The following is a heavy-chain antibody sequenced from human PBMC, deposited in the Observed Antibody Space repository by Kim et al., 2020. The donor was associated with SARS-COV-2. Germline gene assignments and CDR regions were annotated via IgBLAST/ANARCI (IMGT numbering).Heavy chain of an antibody. Sequence: GWSLRLSCAASGFTVSSSWMHWVRQSPGKGLVWVSHISPDGRTTTYADSVKGRFTISRDNAKNTLFLQMNSLRAEDTAVYYCARAFAVWGQGTTVTVSS. V-gene: IGHV3-74*01. CDR2: ISPDGRTT. CDR3: ARAFAV. CDR1: GFTVSSSW. J-gene: IGHJ6*02.